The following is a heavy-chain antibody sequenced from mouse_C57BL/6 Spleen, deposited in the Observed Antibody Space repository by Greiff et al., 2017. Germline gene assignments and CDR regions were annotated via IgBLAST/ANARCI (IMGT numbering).Heavy chain of an antibody. CDR2: IDPSDSYT. Sequence: QVQLQQPGAELVRPGTSVKLSCKASGYTFTSYWMHWVKQRPGQGLEWIGVIDPSDSYTNYNQKFKGKATLTVDTSSSTAYMQLSSLTSEDSAVYYCARELRGVVVYWGQGTTLTVSS. D-gene: IGHD1-1*01. CDR3: ARELRGVVVY. V-gene: IGHV1-59*01. J-gene: IGHJ2*01. CDR1: GYTFTSYW.